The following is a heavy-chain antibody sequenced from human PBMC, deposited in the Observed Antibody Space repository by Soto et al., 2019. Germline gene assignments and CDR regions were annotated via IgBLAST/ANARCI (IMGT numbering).Heavy chain of an antibody. CDR2: ISGSGGST. V-gene: IGHV3-23*01. J-gene: IGHJ4*02. CDR3: ASRTSGWYFDY. D-gene: IGHD6-19*01. CDR1: GFTFSSYA. Sequence: PGGSLRLSCTASGFTFSSYAMSWVRQAPGKGLEWVSVISGSGGSTYYADSVKGRFTISRDKSKNTLYLQMNSLRAEDTAVYYCASRTSGWYFDYWGQGALVTVSS.